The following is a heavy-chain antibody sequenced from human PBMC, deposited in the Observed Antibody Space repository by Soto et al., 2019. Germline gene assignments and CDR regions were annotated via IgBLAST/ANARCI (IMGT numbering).Heavy chain of an antibody. J-gene: IGHJ4*02. CDR3: AKVIAARLDFYFDY. CDR2: ISHSGST. Sequence: SETLSLTCSVSGADINSGGFTWTWIRQHAGKGLEWLGYISHSGSTDYNPSLKSRLSISGDTSKNHFSLTLTSVTAADAAVYYCAKVIAARLDFYFDYWGQGTLVTVSS. CDR1: GADINSGGFT. D-gene: IGHD6-6*01. V-gene: IGHV4-31*03.